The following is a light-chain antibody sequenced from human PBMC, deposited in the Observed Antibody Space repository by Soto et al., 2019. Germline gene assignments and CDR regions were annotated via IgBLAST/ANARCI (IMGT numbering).Light chain of an antibody. CDR1: QSISSSY. CDR3: QQDCNLPPT. Sequence: PGARVTISCRPSQSISSSYLTWYQQKPGQAPSLLIYGASTRATSIPARFSGSGSGTDFTLTISSLLPEDFAVYYCQQDCNLPPTFGQGSKVEVK. V-gene: IGKV3D-7*01. CDR2: GAS. J-gene: IGKJ1*01.